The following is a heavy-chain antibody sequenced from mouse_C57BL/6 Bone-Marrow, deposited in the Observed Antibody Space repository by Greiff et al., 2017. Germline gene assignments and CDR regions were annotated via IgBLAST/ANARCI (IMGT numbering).Heavy chain of an antibody. J-gene: IGHJ1*03. Sequence: EVKLEESGGDLVKPGGSLKLSCAASGFTFSSYGMSWVRQTPDKRLEWVATISSGGSYTYYPDSVKGRFTITRDKAKNTLYLQMSSLKSEDTAMYYCARHCRLWLRRDYWYFDVWGTGTTVTVSS. D-gene: IGHD2-2*01. CDR3: ARHCRLWLRRDYWYFDV. CDR1: GFTFSSYG. V-gene: IGHV5-6*02. CDR2: ISSGGSYT.